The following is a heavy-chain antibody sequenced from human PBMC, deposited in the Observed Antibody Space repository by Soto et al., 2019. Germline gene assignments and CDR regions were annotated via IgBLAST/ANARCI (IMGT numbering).Heavy chain of an antibody. CDR1: GYTFTSYG. CDR2: ISVYNGNT. Sequence: QVQLVQSGAEVKKPGASVKVSCKASGYTFTSYGISWVRQAPGQGLEWMGWISVYNGNTNYAQKLQGRVTMTTDTSTSTAYMELRSLRSDDTAVYYCASVDHFGVVIISFDYWGQGTLVTVSS. D-gene: IGHD3-3*01. V-gene: IGHV1-18*01. CDR3: ASVDHFGVVIISFDY. J-gene: IGHJ4*02.